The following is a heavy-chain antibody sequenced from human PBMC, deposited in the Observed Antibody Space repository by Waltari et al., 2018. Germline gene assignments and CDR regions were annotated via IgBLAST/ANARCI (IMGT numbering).Heavy chain of an antibody. CDR1: GYTFTSYG. V-gene: IGHV1-18*01. Sequence: QVQLVQSGAEVKKPGASVKVSCKASGYTFTSYGISWVRQAPGQGLEWMGWGSAYNGNTNYAQKLQGRVTMTTDTSTSTAYMELRSLRSDDTAVYYCARDLQYCTNGVCYGYYFDYWGQGTLVTVSS. J-gene: IGHJ4*02. D-gene: IGHD2-8*01. CDR3: ARDLQYCTNGVCYGYYFDY. CDR2: GSAYNGNT.